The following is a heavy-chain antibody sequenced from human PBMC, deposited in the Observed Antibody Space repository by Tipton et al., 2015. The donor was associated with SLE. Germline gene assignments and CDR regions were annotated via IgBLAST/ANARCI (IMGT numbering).Heavy chain of an antibody. CDR1: GGSFSPYS. CDR3: ARETRVDATFSKYNRFDP. V-gene: IGHV4-34*01. J-gene: IGHJ5*02. Sequence: TLSLTCAVHGGSFSPYSWSWIRQPPGKGLEWIGEINHRRRTNYSPSLMSRVTMSVDTSTNQFSLKLASVTAADTAVYFCARETRVDATFSKYNRFDPWGQGSLVTVSP. CDR2: INHRRRT. D-gene: IGHD1-1*01.